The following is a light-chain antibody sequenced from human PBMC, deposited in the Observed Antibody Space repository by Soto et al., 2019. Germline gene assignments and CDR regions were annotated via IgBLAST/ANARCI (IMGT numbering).Light chain of an antibody. J-gene: IGLJ1*01. CDR2: EGS. CDR1: SSDVGSYNL. V-gene: IGLV2-23*01. CDR3: CSYAGSSTYV. Sequence: QSVLTQPASVSGSPGQSITISCTGTSSDVGSYNLVSWYQQHPGKAPKLMIYEGSKRPSGVSNRFSGSKSGNTVSLTISGLQAEDEADYYCCSYAGSSTYVFGTGTKGTVL.